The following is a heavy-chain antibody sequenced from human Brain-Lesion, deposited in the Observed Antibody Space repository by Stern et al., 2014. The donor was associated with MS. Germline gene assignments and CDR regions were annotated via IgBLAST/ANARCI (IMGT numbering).Heavy chain of an antibody. CDR2: IFNSGSP. CDR3: ARGRVVPGFQYYATDV. Sequence: VQLVESGPGLVKPSQTLSLSCTVSGGSISSGGYYWSWIRQPAGKGLEWIGRIFNSGSPSYTPSLKSRVPISIAPSKNQFSLRLNSRTAADTAVYYCARGRVVPGFQYYATDVWGQGTTVIVSS. CDR1: GGSISSGGYY. V-gene: IGHV4-61*02. D-gene: IGHD2-2*01. J-gene: IGHJ6*02.